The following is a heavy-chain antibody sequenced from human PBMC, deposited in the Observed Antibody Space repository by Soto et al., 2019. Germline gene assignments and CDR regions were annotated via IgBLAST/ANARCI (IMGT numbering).Heavy chain of an antibody. Sequence: LRLSCAASGFTVSSNYMSWVRQAPGKGLEWVSVIYINGSTYYSDSVKGRFTISRDNSKNTLYLQMNSLRAEDTAVYYCAREGPFDYWGQGTLVTVSS. CDR2: IYINGST. CDR1: GFTVSSNY. V-gene: IGHV3-53*01. J-gene: IGHJ4*02. CDR3: AREGPFDY.